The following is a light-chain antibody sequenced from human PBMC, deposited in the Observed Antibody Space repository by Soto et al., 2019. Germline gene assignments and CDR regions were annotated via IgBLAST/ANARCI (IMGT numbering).Light chain of an antibody. V-gene: IGLV2-14*01. CDR1: YRDVGGYNY. J-gene: IGLJ1*01. CDR2: DVS. Sequence: HSALTQPASVSGFPGQSITISCTGTYRDVGGYNYVAWYQQYPGKAPKLMIYDVSFRPSGVSNRFSGSKSDITASLTISGLQAEDEADYYCSSYTSSSSQVFGTGTKVTVL. CDR3: SSYTSSSSQV.